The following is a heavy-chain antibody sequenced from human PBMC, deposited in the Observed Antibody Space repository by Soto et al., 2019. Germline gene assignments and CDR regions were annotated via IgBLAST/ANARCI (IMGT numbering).Heavy chain of an antibody. V-gene: IGHV3-23*01. CDR1: GFTFSSYA. CDR2: ISGSGGST. CDR3: AKDYDILTGYSSGMDG. J-gene: IGHJ6*02. D-gene: IGHD3-9*01. Sequence: GGSLRLSCAASGFTFSSYAMSWVRQAPGKGLEWVSAISGSGGSTYYADSVKGRFTISRDNSKNTLYLQMNSLRAEDTAVYYWAKDYDILTGYSSGMDGWGQGTTGTVSS.